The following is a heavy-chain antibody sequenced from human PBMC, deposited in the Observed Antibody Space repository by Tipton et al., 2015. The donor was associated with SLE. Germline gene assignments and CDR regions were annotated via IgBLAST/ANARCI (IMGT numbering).Heavy chain of an antibody. CDR2: IYYSGST. CDR3: ASYREDAFDI. D-gene: IGHD1-26*01. Sequence: TLSLTCTVSGGSISSGDYYWNWIRQPPGNGLEWIGYIYYSGSTYYNSSLKSRVTISVDTSKNQFSLKLSSVTAADTAVYYCASYREDAFDIWGQGTMVTVSS. J-gene: IGHJ3*02. V-gene: IGHV4-30-4*01. CDR1: GGSISSGDYY.